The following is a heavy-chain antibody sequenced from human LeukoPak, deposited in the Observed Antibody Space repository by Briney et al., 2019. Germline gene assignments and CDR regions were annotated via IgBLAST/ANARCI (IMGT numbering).Heavy chain of an antibody. Sequence: ETLSLTCTVSGGSISGYYWSWIRQPPGKGLEWVGRIKSKIDGGTTDYAAPVKGRFAISRDDSKNMVYLQMNSLKTEDAAVYYCATVGYCSNGICQGGDYWGQGALVTVSS. CDR2: IKSKIDGGTT. D-gene: IGHD2-8*01. V-gene: IGHV3-15*01. CDR1: GGSISGYY. CDR3: ATVGYCSNGICQGGDY. J-gene: IGHJ4*02.